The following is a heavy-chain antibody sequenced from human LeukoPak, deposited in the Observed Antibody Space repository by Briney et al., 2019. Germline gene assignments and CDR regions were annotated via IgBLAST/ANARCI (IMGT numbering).Heavy chain of an antibody. CDR1: GYTFTGYY. CDR2: INPNSGGT. Sequence: ASVKVSCKASGYTFTGYYMHWVRQAPGQGREWRGWINPNSGGTNYAQKFQGRVTMTRDTSISTAYMELSRLRSDDTAVYYCARDPGYYDSSGYDYWGQGTLVTVSS. CDR3: ARDPGYYDSSGYDY. V-gene: IGHV1-2*02. J-gene: IGHJ4*02. D-gene: IGHD3-22*01.